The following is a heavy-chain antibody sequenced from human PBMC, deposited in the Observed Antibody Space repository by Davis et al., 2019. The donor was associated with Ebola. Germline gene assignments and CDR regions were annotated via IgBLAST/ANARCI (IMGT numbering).Heavy chain of an antibody. CDR1: GGSISSSTYH. CDR2: IFHTGAT. CDR3: ATDILSQPRD. J-gene: IGHJ4*02. Sequence: PGGSLRLSCTVSGGSISSSTYHWVWVRQPPGKGLEWIGSIFHTGATYYSPSLKSRVTMFVDTSKNQFSLNVYSVTAADPAIYYCATDILSQPRDWGQGTLVTVSS. V-gene: IGHV4-39*02.